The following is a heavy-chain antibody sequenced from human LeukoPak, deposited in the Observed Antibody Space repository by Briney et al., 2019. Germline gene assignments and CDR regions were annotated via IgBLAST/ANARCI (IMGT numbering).Heavy chain of an antibody. V-gene: IGHV3-9*01. J-gene: IGHJ4*02. CDR1: GFTFDDYA. Sequence: GGSLRLSCAASGFTFDDYAMHWVRQAPGKGLEWVSGISWNSSDIGYADSVKGRFTISRDNSKNTLYLQMNSLRAEDTAVYYCAKDSAGGYCSSASCSLDYWGQGTLVTVSS. D-gene: IGHD2-2*01. CDR3: AKDSAGGYCSSASCSLDY. CDR2: ISWNSSDI.